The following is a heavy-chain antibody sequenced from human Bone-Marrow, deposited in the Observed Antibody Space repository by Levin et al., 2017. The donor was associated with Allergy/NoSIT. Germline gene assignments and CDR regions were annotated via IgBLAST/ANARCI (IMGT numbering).Heavy chain of an antibody. CDR1: GFIFQDYY. J-gene: IGHJ6*02. CDR2: ISGRATTT. CDR3: AREGIVVVGASSTSYYFGMDA. D-gene: IGHD2-15*01. V-gene: IGHV3-11*01. Sequence: GESLKISCEASGFIFQDYYISWIRQAPGKGPELISYISGRATTTYYGDSVKGRFTISRDNAKNIVFLQMSSLRGEDTAVYFCAREGIVVVGASSTSYYFGMDAWGQGTTVTVSS.